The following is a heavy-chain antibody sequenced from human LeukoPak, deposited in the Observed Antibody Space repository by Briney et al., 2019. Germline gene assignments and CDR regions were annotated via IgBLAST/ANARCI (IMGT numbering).Heavy chain of an antibody. CDR2: ISGSGGST. Sequence: TGGSLRLSCAAPGFTFRSYAMSWVRQAPGKGLEWVSAISGSGGSTYYADSVKGRFTISRDNSKNTLYLQMNSLRAEDTAVYYCAKGPPNVVVPAAMVGSDWFDPWGQGTLVTVSS. D-gene: IGHD2-2*01. J-gene: IGHJ5*02. CDR1: GFTFRSYA. CDR3: AKGPPNVVVPAAMVGSDWFDP. V-gene: IGHV3-23*01.